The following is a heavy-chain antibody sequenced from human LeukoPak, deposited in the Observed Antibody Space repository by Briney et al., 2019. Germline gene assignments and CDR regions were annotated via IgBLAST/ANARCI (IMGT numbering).Heavy chain of an antibody. J-gene: IGHJ6*03. CDR1: GGTFSSYA. Sequence: PVASVKVSCKASGGTFSSYAISWVRQAPGQGLEWMGGIIPIFGTANYAQKFQGRVTITTDESTSTAYMELSSLRSEDTAVYYCASASGPTVSPYYYYMDIWGKGTTVTVSS. CDR3: ASASGPTVSPYYYYMDI. CDR2: IIPIFGTA. V-gene: IGHV1-69*05. D-gene: IGHD4-11*01.